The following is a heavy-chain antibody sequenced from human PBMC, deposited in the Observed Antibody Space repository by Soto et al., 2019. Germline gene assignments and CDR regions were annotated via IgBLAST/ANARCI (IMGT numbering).Heavy chain of an antibody. Sequence: QVQLVQSGAEVKKPGASVKVSCKASGYTFTSYYMHWVRQAPGQGLEWMGIINPSGGSTSYAQKFQANVSRTRDTSTSPVYIERSSLRSEDTAVYYCARVAVAAVAGYYFDYWGQGTLVTVSS. V-gene: IGHV1-46*01. CDR2: INPSGGST. J-gene: IGHJ4*02. CDR1: GYTFTSYY. D-gene: IGHD6-19*01. CDR3: ARVAVAAVAGYYFDY.